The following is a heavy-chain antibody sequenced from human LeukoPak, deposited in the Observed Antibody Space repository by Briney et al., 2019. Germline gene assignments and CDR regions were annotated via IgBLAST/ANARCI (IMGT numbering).Heavy chain of an antibody. CDR1: GFTFSSYG. D-gene: IGHD3-10*01. Sequence: GGSLRLSCAASGFTFSSYGMHWVRQAPGKGLEWVAVIWYDGSNKYYADSVKGRFTISRDNSKNTLYLQMNSLRAEDTAVYYCAKSMVRGVSYYYYYGMDVWGQGTTVTVSS. V-gene: IGHV3-30*02. CDR3: AKSMVRGVSYYYYYGMDV. CDR2: IWYDGSNK. J-gene: IGHJ6*02.